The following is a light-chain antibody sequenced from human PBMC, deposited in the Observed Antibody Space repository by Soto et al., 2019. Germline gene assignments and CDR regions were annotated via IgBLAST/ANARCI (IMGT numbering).Light chain of an antibody. V-gene: IGKV3-20*01. CDR2: GAS. J-gene: IGKJ5*01. Sequence: EIVLMQSPGTLSLSPGERATLSCRASQSVNSDYLAWFQQKPGQAPRLLIYGASTRTTGIPDRFSGSGSGTDFTLTIGGLEPGDFAVYYCLHYGGSPLTFGQGTRLEIK. CDR1: QSVNSDY. CDR3: LHYGGSPLT.